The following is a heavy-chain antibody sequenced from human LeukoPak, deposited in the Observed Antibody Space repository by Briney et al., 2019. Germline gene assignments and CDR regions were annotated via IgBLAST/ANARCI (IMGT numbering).Heavy chain of an antibody. CDR1: GFTFSSYG. D-gene: IGHD6-19*01. CDR2: ISYDGSNK. J-gene: IGHJ3*02. CDR3: ARSRESVAGPGGAAFDI. Sequence: GGSLRLSCAASGFTFSSYGMPWVRQAPGKGLEWVAVISYDGSNKYYADSVKGRFTISKDNSKNTLYLQMNSLRAEDTAVYYCARSRESVAGPGGAAFDIWGQGTMVTVSS. V-gene: IGHV3-30*03.